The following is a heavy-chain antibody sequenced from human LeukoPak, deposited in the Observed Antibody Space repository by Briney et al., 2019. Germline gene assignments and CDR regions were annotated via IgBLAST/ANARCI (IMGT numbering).Heavy chain of an antibody. Sequence: GGSLRLSCAASGFTFSNAWMSWVRQAPGKGLEWVGRIKSKTDGGTTDYAAPVKGRFTISRDDSKNTLYLQMNSLKTEDTAVHYCTTDPPRYCSSTSCRKAHYYYYGMDVWGQGTTVTVSS. D-gene: IGHD2-2*01. CDR3: TTDPPRYCSSTSCRKAHYYYYGMDV. J-gene: IGHJ6*02. CDR2: IKSKTDGGTT. CDR1: GFTFSNAW. V-gene: IGHV3-15*01.